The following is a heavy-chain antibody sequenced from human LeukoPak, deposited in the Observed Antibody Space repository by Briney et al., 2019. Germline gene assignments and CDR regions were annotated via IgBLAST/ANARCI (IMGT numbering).Heavy chain of an antibody. CDR1: GVSVSSGSYY. V-gene: IGHV4-61*01. CDR3: ARGGTRAVASSLDY. CDR2: IYYSGNT. J-gene: IGHJ4*02. Sequence: PSETLSLTCTVSGVSVSSGSYYWSWIRQPPGKGLEWIGYIYYSGNTNYNPSLKSRVSISVDTSKNQFSLKVSSVTAADTAVYYCARGGTRAVASSLDYWGQGTLVTVSS. D-gene: IGHD6-19*01.